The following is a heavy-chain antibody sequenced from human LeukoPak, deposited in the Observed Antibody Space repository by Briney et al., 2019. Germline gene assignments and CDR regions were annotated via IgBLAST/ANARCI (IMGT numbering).Heavy chain of an antibody. D-gene: IGHD3-22*01. CDR1: GGSISSGSYY. CDR3: ARALITMTTQGDAFDI. Sequence: PSETLSLTCTVSGGSISSGSYYWSWIRQPAGKGLEWIGRIYTSGSTNYNPSLKSRVTISVDTSKNQFSLKLSSVTAAGTAVYYCARALITMTTQGDAFDIWGQGAMVTVSS. J-gene: IGHJ3*02. V-gene: IGHV4-61*02. CDR2: IYTSGST.